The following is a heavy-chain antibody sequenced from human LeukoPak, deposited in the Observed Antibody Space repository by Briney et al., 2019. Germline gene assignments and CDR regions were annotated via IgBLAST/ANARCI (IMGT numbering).Heavy chain of an antibody. CDR1: GFTFSSYA. D-gene: IGHD6-13*01. CDR2: IWYDGVDK. J-gene: IGHJ4*02. CDR3: ARGRPSRTYYFDF. Sequence: PGGSLRLSCAASGFTFSSYAIHWVRQAPGKGLEWGAVIWYDGVDKYYEDSVKGRFTLSRDNSKNTVYLQMNSLRAEDTAVYYCARGRPSRTYYFDFWGQGTLVTVSS. V-gene: IGHV3-33*01.